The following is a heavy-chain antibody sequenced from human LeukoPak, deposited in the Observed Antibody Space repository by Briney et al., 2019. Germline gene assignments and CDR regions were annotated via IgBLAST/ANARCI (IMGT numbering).Heavy chain of an antibody. CDR3: TREDYDSSGYYLDY. D-gene: IGHD3-22*01. J-gene: IGHJ4*02. CDR2: IRSKAYGGTT. V-gene: IGHV3-49*03. CDR1: GFTFGDYA. Sequence: GGSLRLSCTAYGFTFGDYAMSWFRQAPGKGLEWVGFIRSKAYGGTTEYAASVKGRFNISRDDSKSIAYLQMNSLKTEDTAVYYCTREDYDSSGYYLDYWGQGTLVTVSS.